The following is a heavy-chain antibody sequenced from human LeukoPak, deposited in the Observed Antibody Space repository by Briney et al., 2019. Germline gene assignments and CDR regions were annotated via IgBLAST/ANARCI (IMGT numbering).Heavy chain of an antibody. CDR3: ARDRDCSGGSCYYYYYMDV. V-gene: IGHV1-2*02. J-gene: IGHJ6*03. Sequence: ASVKVSCKASGYTFTGYYMHWVRQAPGQGLEWVGWINPNSGGKKYAQKFQGRVTMTRDTSISTAYVELSRLRSDDTAVYYCARDRDCSGGSCYYYYYMDVGGKGTTVTISS. CDR2: INPNSGGK. D-gene: IGHD2-15*01. CDR1: GYTFTGYY.